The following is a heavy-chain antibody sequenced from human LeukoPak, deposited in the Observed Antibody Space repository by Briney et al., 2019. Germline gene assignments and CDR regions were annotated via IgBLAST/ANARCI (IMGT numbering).Heavy chain of an antibody. Sequence: PGGSLRLSCAASGFTFSSYGMHWVRQAPGKGLEWVAFIRYDGSNKYYADSVKGRFTISRDNSKNTLYLQMNSLRAEDTAVYYCAKPSFGGVIVNPSFDYWGQGTLVTVSS. V-gene: IGHV3-30*02. J-gene: IGHJ4*02. D-gene: IGHD3-16*02. CDR3: AKPSFGGVIVNPSFDY. CDR1: GFTFSSYG. CDR2: IRYDGSNK.